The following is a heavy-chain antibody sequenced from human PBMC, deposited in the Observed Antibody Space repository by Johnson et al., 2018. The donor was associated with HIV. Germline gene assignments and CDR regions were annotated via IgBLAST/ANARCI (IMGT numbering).Heavy chain of an antibody. J-gene: IGHJ3*02. V-gene: IGHV3-66*04. CDR2: IYSGGST. CDR1: GFTVSTNY. D-gene: IGHD4-17*01. Sequence: VQLVESGGGLVKPGGSLRLSCAASGFTVSTNYMSWVRQAPGKGLEWVSIIYSGGSTYYADSVKGRFTISRDNSQNTLYLQMNSLRDEDTAVYYCARRTVTALFDIWGQGTLVTVSS. CDR3: ARRTVTALFDI.